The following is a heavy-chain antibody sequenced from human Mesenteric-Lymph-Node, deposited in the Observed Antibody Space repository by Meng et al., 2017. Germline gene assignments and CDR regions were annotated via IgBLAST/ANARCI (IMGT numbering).Heavy chain of an antibody. D-gene: IGHD6-19*01. CDR2: IYHGGDT. J-gene: IGHJ4*02. CDR1: GGSISSIDW. CDR3: ASWIYSCGWQ. Sequence: QRQLQEAGPGLVKPSGTLSLTCVVSGGSISSIDWWSWVRQPPGKGLEWIGEIYHGGDTNYNPSLKSRVTIAIDKSKNQFSLKLSSVTAADTAVYYCASWIYSCGWQWGQGALVTVSS. V-gene: IGHV4/OR15-8*02.